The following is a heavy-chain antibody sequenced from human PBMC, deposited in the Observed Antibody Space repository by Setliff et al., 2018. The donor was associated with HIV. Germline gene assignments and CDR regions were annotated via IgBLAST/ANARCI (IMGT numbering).Heavy chain of an antibody. CDR2: IYYSGST. V-gene: IGHV4-39*01. J-gene: IGHJ4*02. CDR1: GGSISSSSYY. Sequence: CTVSGGSISSSSYYWGWIRQPPGKGLEWIGSIYYSGSTYYNPSLKSRVTISVDTSKNQFSLKLSSVTAADTSVYYCATYSSSWPDYWGQGTLVTVSS. CDR3: ATYSSSWPDY. D-gene: IGHD6-13*01.